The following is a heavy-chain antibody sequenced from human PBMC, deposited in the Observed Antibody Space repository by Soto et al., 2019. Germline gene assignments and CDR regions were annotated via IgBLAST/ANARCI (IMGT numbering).Heavy chain of an antibody. CDR1: GFTFSSYA. V-gene: IGHV3-23*01. Sequence: EVQLLESGGGLVQPGVSLRLSCAVSGFTFSSYAMSWVRQAPGKGLEWVSAISGSGGSTYYADSVKGRFTISRDNSKNTLYLQMNSLRAEDTAVYYCAKESPILTGESRPHDYWGQGTLVTVSS. J-gene: IGHJ4*02. CDR2: ISGSGGST. D-gene: IGHD3-9*01. CDR3: AKESPILTGESRPHDY.